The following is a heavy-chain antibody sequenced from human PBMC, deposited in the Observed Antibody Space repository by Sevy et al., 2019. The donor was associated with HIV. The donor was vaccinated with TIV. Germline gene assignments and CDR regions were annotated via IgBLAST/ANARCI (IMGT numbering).Heavy chain of an antibody. Sequence: GGSLRLSCAASGFTFDDYGMSWVRQAPGKGLEWVSGINWNGGSTGYADSVKGRFTISRDNAKNSLYLQMNSLRAEDTALYYCARGSIAAAGTMNWFAPWGQGTLVTVSS. CDR3: ARGSIAAAGTMNWFAP. CDR2: INWNGGST. J-gene: IGHJ5*02. V-gene: IGHV3-20*04. D-gene: IGHD6-13*01. CDR1: GFTFDDYG.